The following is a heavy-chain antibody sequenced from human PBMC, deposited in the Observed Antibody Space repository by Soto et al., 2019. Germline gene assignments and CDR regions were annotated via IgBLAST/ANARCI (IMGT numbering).Heavy chain of an antibody. CDR2: VSYSGT. D-gene: IGHD3-10*01. CDR1: GDSVSSGSYF. Sequence: LSLTCTVSGDSVSSGSYFWSWVRQPPGKGLEWIGYVSYSGTNQNPSLKSRLTMSIDTSKNQFSLNLSSVTAADTAVYYCARSGSLYSQYYFDYWGQGTLVTV. V-gene: IGHV4-61*01. J-gene: IGHJ4*02. CDR3: ARSGSLYSQYYFDY.